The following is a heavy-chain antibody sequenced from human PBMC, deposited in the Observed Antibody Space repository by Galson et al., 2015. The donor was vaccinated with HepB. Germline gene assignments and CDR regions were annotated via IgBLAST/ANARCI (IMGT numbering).Heavy chain of an antibody. D-gene: IGHD3-3*01. CDR3: ARVRSTIFGVLHIRPPRFDY. Sequence: CAISGDSVSSDSAAWNWIRQSPSRGLEWLGRTYYRSQWYNDYAVSVKSRITINADTSKNQFSLQLNSVTAADTAVYYCARVRSTIFGVLHIRPPRFDYWGQGTLVTVSS. J-gene: IGHJ4*02. CDR1: GDSVSSDSAA. CDR2: TYYRSQWYN. V-gene: IGHV6-1*01.